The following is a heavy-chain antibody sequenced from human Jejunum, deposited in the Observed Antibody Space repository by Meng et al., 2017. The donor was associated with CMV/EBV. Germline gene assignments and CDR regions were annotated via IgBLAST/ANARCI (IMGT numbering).Heavy chain of an antibody. CDR3: ARDQWTYYGSGSFPDY. CDR2: INTNTGNP. J-gene: IGHJ4*02. Sequence: SGYIFTKYTRNWVRQAPGQGLEWMGWINTNTGNPRYAQGFTGRFVFSLDTSVDTAYLQISNLTAEDTAVYFCARDQWTYYGSGSFPDYWGQGTLVTVSS. V-gene: IGHV7-4-1*02. D-gene: IGHD3-10*01. CDR1: GYIFTKYT.